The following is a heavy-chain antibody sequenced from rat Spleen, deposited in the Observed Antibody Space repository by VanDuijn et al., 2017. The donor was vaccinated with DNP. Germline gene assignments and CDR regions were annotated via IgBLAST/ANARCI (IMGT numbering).Heavy chain of an antibody. Sequence: EVQLVESGGGLVQPGRSMRLSCAASGFTFRDYGMAWVRQAPKKGLEWVATIIYDGGDTYYGDSVKGRFTISRDNAKSTLYLQMSNLRSEDTATYYCTRDLHFGYNYAFDYWGQGVMVTVSS. CDR3: TRDLHFGYNYAFDY. D-gene: IGHD1-4*01. V-gene: IGHV5-22*01. CDR2: IIYDGGDT. J-gene: IGHJ2*01. CDR1: GFTFRDYG.